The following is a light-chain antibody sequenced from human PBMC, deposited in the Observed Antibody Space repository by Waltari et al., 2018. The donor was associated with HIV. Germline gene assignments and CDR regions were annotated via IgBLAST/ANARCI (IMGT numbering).Light chain of an antibody. CDR3: MQALQTPIT. Sequence: IVMTQYPPSLLVLPGEPAPFTSRSIQSLLHSNGQNYLDWYLQKPGQSPQVLIYLGSTRASGVPGKFSGSGSGTHFTLRIDRVEAEDVGIYYCMQALQTPITFGQGTRLEIK. CDR1: QSLLHSNGQNY. J-gene: IGKJ5*01. V-gene: IGKV2-28*01. CDR2: LGS.